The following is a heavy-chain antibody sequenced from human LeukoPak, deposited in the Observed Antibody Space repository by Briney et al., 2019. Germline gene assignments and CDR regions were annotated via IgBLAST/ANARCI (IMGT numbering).Heavy chain of an antibody. CDR3: ARLLDSSGGASLWFGELHFDY. V-gene: IGHV4-4*02. CDR1: GDSITNPKW. CDR2: IYYSGTA. Sequence: SETLSLACAVSGDSITNPKWWSWVRQPPGKGLEWLGEIYYSGTANYNPSLGSRVTISVDKSKNQLSLRLSSVTAADTAVYYCARLLDSSGGASLWFGELHFDYWGQGTLVTVSS. J-gene: IGHJ4*02. D-gene: IGHD3-10*01.